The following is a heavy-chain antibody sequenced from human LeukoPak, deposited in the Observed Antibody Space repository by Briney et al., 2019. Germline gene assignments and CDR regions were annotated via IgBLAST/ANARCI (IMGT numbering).Heavy chain of an antibody. Sequence: SETLSLTCTVSGGSINNYYWSWIRQPAGEGLELIGHIYTTGSTNYNPSLKSRVTMSVDTSRNQFSLKLSSVTAADTAMYYCARLHCAGNTCASRGAFDIWGQGTMVAVSS. J-gene: IGHJ3*02. CDR2: IYTTGST. CDR3: ARLHCAGNTCASRGAFDI. CDR1: GGSINNYY. V-gene: IGHV4-4*07. D-gene: IGHD2-21*01.